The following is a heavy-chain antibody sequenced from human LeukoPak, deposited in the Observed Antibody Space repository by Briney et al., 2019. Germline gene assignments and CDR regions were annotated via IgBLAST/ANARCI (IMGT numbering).Heavy chain of an antibody. D-gene: IGHD3-22*01. CDR1: GFTFSDYW. Sequence: GGSLRLSCVGSGFTFSDYWATWVRQAPGKGLEWVANIDPDGSHQYYVDSVKGRFTISKDNAKNSLYLQMNSLRAEDTAVYYCAKDDYYDTSGYRDWGQGTLVTVSS. CDR2: IDPDGSHQ. J-gene: IGHJ4*02. V-gene: IGHV3-7*01. CDR3: AKDDYYDTSGYRD.